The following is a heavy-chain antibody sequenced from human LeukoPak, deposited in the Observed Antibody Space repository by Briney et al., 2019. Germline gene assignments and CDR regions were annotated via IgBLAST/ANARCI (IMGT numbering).Heavy chain of an antibody. D-gene: IGHD3-3*01. CDR1: GGSISSYY. V-gene: IGHV4-59*01. CDR2: IYYSGST. Sequence: SETQSLTCTVSGGSISSYYWSWIRQPPGKGLEWIGYIYYSGSTNYNPSLKSRVTISVDTSKNQFSLKLSSVTAADTAVYYCAREYTIFGARGFDYWGQGTLVTVSS. CDR3: AREYTIFGARGFDY. J-gene: IGHJ4*02.